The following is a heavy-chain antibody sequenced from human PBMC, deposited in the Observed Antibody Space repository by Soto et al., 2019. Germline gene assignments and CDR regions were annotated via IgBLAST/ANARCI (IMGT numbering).Heavy chain of an antibody. CDR3: ARDLHVPLHKYCSGGSCYYHLLTPYYYYGMDV. V-gene: IGHV7-4-1*01. J-gene: IGHJ6*02. CDR2: INTNTGNP. D-gene: IGHD2-15*01. CDR1: GYTFTSYA. Sequence: ASVKVSCKASGYTFTSYAMNWVRQAPGQGLEWMGWINTNTGNPTYAQGFTGRFVFSLDTSVSTAYLQICSLKAEDTAVYYCARDLHVPLHKYCSGGSCYYHLLTPYYYYGMDVWGQGTTVTVS.